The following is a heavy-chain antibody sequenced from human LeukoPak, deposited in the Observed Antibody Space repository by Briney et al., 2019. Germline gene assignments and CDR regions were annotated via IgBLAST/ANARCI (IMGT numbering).Heavy chain of an antibody. CDR1: GASLTNPTYY. D-gene: IGHD4-23*01. CDR3: ARFRSGGFYFFDS. J-gene: IGHJ4*02. V-gene: IGHV4-61*01. CDR2: VFATGSA. Sequence: SSETLSLTCTVSGASLTNPTYYQWTWIRQPPGKGLELIGKVFATGSAIVNSSLTSRVTISLDTSNSQFSLKLRSVTAKDSAVYYCARFRSGGFYFFDSWGQGALVTVSS.